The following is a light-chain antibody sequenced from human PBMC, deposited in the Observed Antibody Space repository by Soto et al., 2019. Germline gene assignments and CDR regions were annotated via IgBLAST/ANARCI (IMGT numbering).Light chain of an antibody. V-gene: IGKV2-28*01. J-gene: IGKJ5*01. CDR1: QSLLYNNTYNY. CDR2: LGS. CDR3: MQTLQGVT. Sequence: DVVMTQSPLILPVTPGEPASISCRSSQSLLYNNTYNYLDWYLQKPGQSPQLLIYLGSNRATGVPDRFSGSGTGTDFTLKVSRVEAEDVGTYYCMQTLQGVTCGQGKRRGIK.